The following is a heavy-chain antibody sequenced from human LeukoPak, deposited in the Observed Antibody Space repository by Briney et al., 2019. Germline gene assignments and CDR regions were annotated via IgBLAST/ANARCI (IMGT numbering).Heavy chain of an antibody. J-gene: IGHJ4*02. D-gene: IGHD3-10*01. CDR2: ISRDGGST. CDR1: GFTFDNYA. V-gene: IGHV3-43*02. Sequence: PGGSLRLSCAASGFTFDNYAMNWVRQAPGKGLEWVSFISRDGGSTYYADSVKGRFTISRDNSKNSLYLQMNSLRTEDTALYYCAKDILDYYGSGSYGIDYWGQATLVTVSS. CDR3: AKDILDYYGSGSYGIDY.